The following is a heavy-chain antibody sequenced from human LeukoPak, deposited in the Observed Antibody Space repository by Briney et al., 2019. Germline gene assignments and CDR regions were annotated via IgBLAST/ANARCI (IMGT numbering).Heavy chain of an antibody. V-gene: IGHV3-48*01. Sequence: GGSLRLSCAASGFTFSDYSMNWVRQAPGKGLEWVSYISSSSSTIYYADSVKGRFTISRDNSKNTLYLQMNSLRAEDTAVYYCAKDMRFDWTPYYFDYWGQGTLVTVSS. CDR2: ISSSSSTI. D-gene: IGHD3-9*01. CDR3: AKDMRFDWTPYYFDY. CDR1: GFTFSDYS. J-gene: IGHJ4*02.